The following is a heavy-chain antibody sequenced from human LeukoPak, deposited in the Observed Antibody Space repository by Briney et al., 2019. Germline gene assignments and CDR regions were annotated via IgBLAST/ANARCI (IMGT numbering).Heavy chain of an antibody. Sequence: GGSLRLSCAASGFTFSSYSMNWVRQAPGMGLEWLSYIGFSTIGFSTISYADSVKGRFTISRDNAKNSLYLLMNSLRDEDTAVYYCASPLLESGGNIHFGLWGRGTLVTVSS. CDR1: GFTFSSYS. V-gene: IGHV3-48*02. CDR2: IGFSTIGFSTI. D-gene: IGHD4-23*01. CDR3: ASPLLESGGNIHFGL. J-gene: IGHJ2*01.